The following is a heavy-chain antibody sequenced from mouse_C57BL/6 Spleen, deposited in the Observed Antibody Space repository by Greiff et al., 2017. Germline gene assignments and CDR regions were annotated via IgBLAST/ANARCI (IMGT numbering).Heavy chain of an antibody. CDR2: IDPETGGT. CDR1: GYTFTDYE. D-gene: IGHD4-1*01. Sequence: VQLQQSGAELVRPGASVTLSCKASGYTFTDYEMHWVKQTPVHGLEWIGAIDPETGGTAYNQKFQGKAILTADKSSSTAYIELRSLTSEDSAVYYCTRSGTGTFAMDYWGQGTSVTVSS. J-gene: IGHJ4*01. CDR3: TRSGTGTFAMDY. V-gene: IGHV1-15*01.